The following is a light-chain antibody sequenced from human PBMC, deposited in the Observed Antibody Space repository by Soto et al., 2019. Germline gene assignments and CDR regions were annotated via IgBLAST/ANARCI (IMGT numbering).Light chain of an antibody. V-gene: IGKV2-28*01. CDR2: LAS. Sequence: IVMTQSPLSLPVTPGEPASISCRSSQSLLHINGYHYLHWYLQKPGQSPQLLISLASNRASGVPDRFSGSGSGTDFTLKIIRVEDEDVGVYYCMQGREPPLTFGGGTRVEIK. J-gene: IGKJ4*01. CDR3: MQGREPPLT. CDR1: QSLLHINGYHY.